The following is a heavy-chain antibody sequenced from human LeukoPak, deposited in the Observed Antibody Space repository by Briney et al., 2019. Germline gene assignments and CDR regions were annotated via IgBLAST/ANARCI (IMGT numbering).Heavy chain of an antibody. CDR1: GYSFTSYW. V-gene: IGHV5-51*01. D-gene: IGHD6-6*01. CDR3: ARLTPSIAARPDLNSRRYFDY. CDR2: IYPGDSDT. Sequence: GESLKISCKGSGYSFTSYWIGWVRQMPGKGLEWMGIIYPGDSDTRYSPSFQGQVTISADKSISTAYLQWSSPKASDTAMYYCARLTPSIAARPDLNSRRYFDYWGQGTLVTVSS. J-gene: IGHJ4*02.